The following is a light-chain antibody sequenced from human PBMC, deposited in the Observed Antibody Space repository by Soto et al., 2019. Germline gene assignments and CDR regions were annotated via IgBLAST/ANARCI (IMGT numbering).Light chain of an antibody. CDR3: QQYGSSPRT. J-gene: IGKJ1*01. V-gene: IGKV3-20*01. CDR2: GAS. Sequence: IVLTQSPVALSLSPGERATLSCRASQSVSSSYLAWYQQKPGQAPRLLIYGASSRATGSPDRFSGSGSATDFTLTISRREPADFAVYYCQQYGSSPRTFGQGTKVDIK. CDR1: QSVSSSY.